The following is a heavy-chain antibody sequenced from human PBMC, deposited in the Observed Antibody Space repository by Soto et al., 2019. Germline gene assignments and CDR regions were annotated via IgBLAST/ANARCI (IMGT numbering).Heavy chain of an antibody. CDR1: GFTFSRNG. D-gene: IGHD3-22*01. Sequence: QVQLVESGGGVVQPGTSLRLTCAGSGFTFSRNGMHWVRQAPGKGLEWVALVSYDGSKKYYVDSVKGRFTISRDNSENTLYLKMNSLRAEDTAVYYCARWVGGSMSDNSGKYDSWGQGTLVTVSS. V-gene: IGHV3-30*03. CDR3: ARWVGGSMSDNSGKYDS. J-gene: IGHJ5*01. CDR2: VSYDGSKK.